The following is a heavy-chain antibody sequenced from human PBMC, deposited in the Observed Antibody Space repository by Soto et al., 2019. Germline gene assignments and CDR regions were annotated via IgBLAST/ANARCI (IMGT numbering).Heavy chain of an antibody. V-gene: IGHV1-69*13. Sequence: ASVKVSCKASGGTFSSYAISWVRQAPGQGLEWMGGIIPIFGTANYAQKFQGRVTITADESTSTAYMELSSLRSEDTAVYYCARASVGATNVLDAFDIWGQGTMVTVSS. CDR3: ARASVGATNVLDAFDI. D-gene: IGHD1-26*01. CDR2: IIPIFGTA. J-gene: IGHJ3*02. CDR1: GGTFSSYA.